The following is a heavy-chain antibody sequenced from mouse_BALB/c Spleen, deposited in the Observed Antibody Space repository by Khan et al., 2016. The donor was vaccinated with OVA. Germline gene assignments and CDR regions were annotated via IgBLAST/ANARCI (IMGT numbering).Heavy chain of an antibody. V-gene: IGHV1-4*01. J-gene: IGHJ3*01. CDR2: INPSNGYT. CDR1: VYTFTSYT. Sequence: VQLQQSGAELARPGASVKMSCKASVYTFTSYTIHWIKLRPGQGLEWIGYINPSNGYTNYNQKFKDKATLTADKSSTTAYMQLSSLTSDAFAVFNCERDGAYYMNDGWFAYWGQGTLVTVSA. CDR3: ERDGAYYMNDGWFAY. D-gene: IGHD2-14*01.